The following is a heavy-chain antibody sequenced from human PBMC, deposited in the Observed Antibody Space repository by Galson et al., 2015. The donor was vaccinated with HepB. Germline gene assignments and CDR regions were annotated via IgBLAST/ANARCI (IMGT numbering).Heavy chain of an antibody. CDR3: ATTIKSYDYIWGSYARRDWFDP. V-gene: IGHV1-24*01. J-gene: IGHJ5*02. Sequence: SVKVSCKVSGYTLTELSMHWVRRAPGKGLEWMGGFDPEERETIYAQKFQGRVTMTEDTSTNTAYMELSSLRSEDTAVYYCATTIKSYDYIWGSYARRDWFDPWGQGTLVTVSS. D-gene: IGHD3-16*01. CDR2: FDPEERET. CDR1: GYTLTELS.